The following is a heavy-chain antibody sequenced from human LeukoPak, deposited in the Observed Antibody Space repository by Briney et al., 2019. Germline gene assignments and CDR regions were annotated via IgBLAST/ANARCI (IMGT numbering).Heavy chain of an antibody. D-gene: IGHD3-3*01. CDR2: INPNSGGT. V-gene: IGHV1-2*04. J-gene: IGHJ6*02. Sequence: ASVKVSCKASGYTFTGYYMHWVRQAPGQGLEWMGWINPNSGGTNYAQKFQGWVTMTRDTSISTAYMELSRLRSDDTSVYYCARGPILSDLGVVIGHYYYYGMDVWGQGPTVTVSS. CDR3: ARGPILSDLGVVIGHYYYYGMDV. CDR1: GYTFTGYY.